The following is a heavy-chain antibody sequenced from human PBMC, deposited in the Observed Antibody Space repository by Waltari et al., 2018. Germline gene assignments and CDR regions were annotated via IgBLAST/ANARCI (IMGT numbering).Heavy chain of an antibody. J-gene: IGHJ3*02. Sequence: QVQLQESGPGLVKPSETLSLTCTVSGGSISGYYWSWIRQPPGKGLEWIAYIYYTGTTNYNPSLKIRVSISVDTSKNQFSLRLSSVTAADTAVYYCARDGYYDSSGYYVNGDAFDIWGQGTMVTVSS. CDR2: IYYTGTT. CDR3: ARDGYYDSSGYYVNGDAFDI. CDR1: GGSISGYY. V-gene: IGHV4-59*01. D-gene: IGHD3-22*01.